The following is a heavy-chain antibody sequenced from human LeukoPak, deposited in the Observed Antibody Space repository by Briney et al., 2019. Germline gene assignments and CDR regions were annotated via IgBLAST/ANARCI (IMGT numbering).Heavy chain of an antibody. J-gene: IGHJ4*02. V-gene: IGHV4-59*01. CDR2: IYYSGST. D-gene: IGHD3-22*01. CDR3: ARGSSGKDDSSGYYRY. CDR1: GGSISSYY. Sequence: PSETLSLTCTVSGGSISSYYWSWIRQPPGKGLEWIGYIYYSGSTSYNPSLKSRVTISVDTSKNQFSLKLSSVTAADTAVYYCARGSSGKDDSSGYYRYWGQGTLVTVSS.